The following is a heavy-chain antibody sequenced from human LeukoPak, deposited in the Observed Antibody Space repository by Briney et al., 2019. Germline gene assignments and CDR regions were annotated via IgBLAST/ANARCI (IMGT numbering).Heavy chain of an antibody. CDR2: IIPILGIA. V-gene: IGHV1-69*04. CDR3: ARDQLPSGY. D-gene: IGHD2-2*01. J-gene: IGHJ4*02. Sequence: SVKVSCKASGGTFSSYAISWVRQAPGQGLEWMGRIIPILGIANYTQKFQGRVTITADKSTSTAYMELSSLRSEDTAVYYCARDQLPSGYWGQGTLVTVSS. CDR1: GGTFSSYA.